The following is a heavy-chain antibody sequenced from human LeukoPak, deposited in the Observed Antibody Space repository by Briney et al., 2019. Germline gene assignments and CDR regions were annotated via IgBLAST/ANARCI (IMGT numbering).Heavy chain of an antibody. J-gene: IGHJ4*02. CDR2: INHSGST. V-gene: IGHV4-34*01. CDR1: GGSFSGYY. Sequence: SETLSHTCAVYGGSFSGYYWSWIRQPPGKGLEWIGEINHSGSTNYNPSLKSRVTISVDTSKNQFSLKLSSVTAADTVVYYCARGMNYWGQGTLVTVSS. CDR3: ARGMNY.